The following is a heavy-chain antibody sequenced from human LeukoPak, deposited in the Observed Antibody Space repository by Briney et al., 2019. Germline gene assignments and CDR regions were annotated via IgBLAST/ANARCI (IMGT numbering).Heavy chain of an antibody. D-gene: IGHD5-24*01. CDR2: FNPEDGET. CDR1: GYTLTELS. J-gene: IGHJ4*02. V-gene: IGHV1-24*01. CDR3: ATVGRDGYNEGCYFDY. Sequence: GASVKVSCKVSGYTLTELSIHWVRQAPGKGLEWMGGFNPEDGETIYAQKFQGRVTMTEDTSTDTAYMELSSLRSEDTAVYYCATVGRDGYNEGCYFDYWGQGTLVTVSS.